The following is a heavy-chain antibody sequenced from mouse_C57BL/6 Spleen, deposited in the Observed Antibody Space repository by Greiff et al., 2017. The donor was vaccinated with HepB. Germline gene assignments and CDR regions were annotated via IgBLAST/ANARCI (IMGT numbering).Heavy chain of an antibody. CDR3: ARDHRLAMDY. CDR1: GFTFSDYY. CDR2: INYDGSST. Sequence: EVQVVESEGGLVQPGSSMKLSCTASGFTFSDYYMAWVRQVPEKGLEWVANINYDGSSTYYLDSLKSRFIISRDNAKNILYLQMSSLKSEDTATYYCARDHRLAMDYWGQGTSVTVSS. J-gene: IGHJ4*01. V-gene: IGHV5-16*01.